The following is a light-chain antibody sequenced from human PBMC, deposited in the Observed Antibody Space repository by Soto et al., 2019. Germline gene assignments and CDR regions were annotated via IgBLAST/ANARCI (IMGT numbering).Light chain of an antibody. CDR1: QTISSW. CDR2: DAS. V-gene: IGKV1-5*01. Sequence: DIQMTQSPSNLYASVGDRVNITCRASQTISSWWAWYQQKPGKAPNPLIYDASTLERGVPSRFSGTGSGTEFTLTIDRLQPDDFATYYCQQYHTSSITFGQGTRLEN. CDR3: QQYHTSSIT. J-gene: IGKJ5*01.